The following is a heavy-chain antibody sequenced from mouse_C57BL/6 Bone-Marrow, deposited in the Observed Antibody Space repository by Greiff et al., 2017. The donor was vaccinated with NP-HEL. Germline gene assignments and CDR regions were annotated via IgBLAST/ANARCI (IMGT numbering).Heavy chain of an antibody. V-gene: IGHV5-6*01. J-gene: IGHJ4*01. CDR1: GFTFSSYG. D-gene: IGHD2-4*01. Sequence: VQLVESGGDLVKPGGSLKLSCAASGFTFSSYGMSWVRQTPDKRLEWVATISSGGSYTYYPDSVKGRFTISRDNAKNTLYLQMSSLKSEDTAMYYCASQSVFYYDYAMDYWGQGTSVTVSS. CDR3: ASQSVFYYDYAMDY. CDR2: ISSGGSYT.